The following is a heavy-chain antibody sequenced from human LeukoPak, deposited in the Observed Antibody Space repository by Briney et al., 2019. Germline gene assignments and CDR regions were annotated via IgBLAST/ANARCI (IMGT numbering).Heavy chain of an antibody. J-gene: IGHJ4*02. V-gene: IGHV1-2*06. Sequence: GASVTVSCKASGYTFAGYYMNWVRQAPGQGLEWMGRINPNSGGTNYAQKFQGRVTMTRDTSISTAYMELTSLRSDDTAVYYCARDSAYCGGDCPDYWGQGTLVTVSS. CDR2: INPNSGGT. D-gene: IGHD2-21*02. CDR3: ARDSAYCGGDCPDY. CDR1: GYTFAGYY.